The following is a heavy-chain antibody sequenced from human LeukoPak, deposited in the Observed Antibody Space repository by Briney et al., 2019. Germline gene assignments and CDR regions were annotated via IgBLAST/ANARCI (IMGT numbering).Heavy chain of an antibody. J-gene: IGHJ4*02. CDR2: ISGSGGST. D-gene: IGHD2-21*02. V-gene: IGHV3-23*01. Sequence: GGSLRLSCAASGFTFSSYAMSWVRQAPGKGLEWVSAISGSGGSTYYADSVKGRFTMSRDNSKNTLYLQMNSLRAEDTAVYYCAKGERAYCGGDCYYDYWGQGTLVTVSS. CDR1: GFTFSSYA. CDR3: AKGERAYCGGDCYYDY.